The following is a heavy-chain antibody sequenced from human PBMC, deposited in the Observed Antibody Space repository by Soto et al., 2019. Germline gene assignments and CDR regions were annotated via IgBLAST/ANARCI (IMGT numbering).Heavy chain of an antibody. CDR2: ISYDGSDQ. D-gene: IGHD2-15*01. Sequence: QVQVEEFRGGVVQPGRSLRLSCAGPTFTFSDFGFHWVRQAPGKGLEWVAMISYDGSDQYYGDSVQGRFTIYRDDSKNTVYLQMNSLRAEDTSMYYCAKSTYCNGGSCFPQYWGPGTLVTVSS. V-gene: IGHV3-30*18. CDR3: AKSTYCNGGSCFPQY. CDR1: TFTFSDFG. J-gene: IGHJ4*02.